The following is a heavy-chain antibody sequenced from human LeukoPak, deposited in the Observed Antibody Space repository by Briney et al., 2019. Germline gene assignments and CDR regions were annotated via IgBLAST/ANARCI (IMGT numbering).Heavy chain of an antibody. J-gene: IGHJ4*02. CDR3: AKDMGEDGSYYLDY. V-gene: IGHV3-23*01. Sequence: GGSLRLSCSASGFTFSSYAMSWVRQAPGKGLEWVSAISGSGARTYYAGSVKGRFTISRDTSKNTLYLQMNSLRAEDTAVYYCAKDMGEDGSYYLDYWGQGTLVTVSS. D-gene: IGHD3-16*01. CDR1: GFTFSSYA. CDR2: ISGSGART.